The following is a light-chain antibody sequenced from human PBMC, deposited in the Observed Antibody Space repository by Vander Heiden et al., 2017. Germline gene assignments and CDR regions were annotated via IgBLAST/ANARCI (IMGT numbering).Light chain of an antibody. CDR2: KAS. Sequence: DVQMTQSPSTLSASVGDRVTITCRASQSLSSWLAWYQQKPGKAPKRLIYKASSLESGVPSRFSGSGSGTEFTLTISSLQPDDFATYYCQQYNSYSRTFGQGTKVEIK. J-gene: IGKJ1*01. CDR1: QSLSSW. CDR3: QQYNSYSRT. V-gene: IGKV1-5*03.